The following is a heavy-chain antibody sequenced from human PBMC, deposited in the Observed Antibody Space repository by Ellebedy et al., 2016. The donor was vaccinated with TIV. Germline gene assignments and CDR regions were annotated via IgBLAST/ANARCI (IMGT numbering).Heavy chain of an antibody. J-gene: IGHJ6*03. V-gene: IGHV1-18*01. CDR1: GYTFTSYG. Sequence: ASVKVSCXASGYTFTSYGISWVRQAPGQGLEWMGWISAYNGNTNYAQKFQGRVTMTRNTSISTAYMELSSLRSEDTAVYYCARGTRLPNYYMDVWGKGTTVTVSS. CDR2: ISAYNGNT. D-gene: IGHD1-26*01. CDR3: ARGTRLPNYYMDV.